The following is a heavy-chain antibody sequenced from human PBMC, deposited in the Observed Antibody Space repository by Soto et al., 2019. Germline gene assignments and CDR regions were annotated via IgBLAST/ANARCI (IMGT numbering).Heavy chain of an antibody. D-gene: IGHD3-10*01. CDR1: GGSVSSYY. V-gene: IGHV4-4*07. J-gene: IGHJ6*02. CDR2: IYTSVST. Sequence: XASLSLTCTVCGGSVSSYYWSWIRQPAGKGLEWIGRIYTSVSTNYNPSLKSRVTMSVDTSKNQFSLKLSSVTAADTAVYYCARDRVYYYGSGRADYYYYGMDVWGQRTTVTVSS. CDR3: ARDRVYYYGSGRADYYYYGMDV.